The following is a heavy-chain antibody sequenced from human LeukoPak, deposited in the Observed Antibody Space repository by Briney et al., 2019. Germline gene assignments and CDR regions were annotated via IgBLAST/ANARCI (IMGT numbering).Heavy chain of an antibody. V-gene: IGHV4-30-2*01. D-gene: IGHD3-3*01. CDR2: VHLDGRT. J-gene: IGHJ4*02. Sequence: SQTLSLTCTVAGGSISGRGYWWSWVRQPPGKGLEWIGEVHLDGRTNYNPSLKSRLIMSVDLPENHISLRLTSVTAADTAVYYCAREGGFYRPLDYSGQGTLVTVSS. CDR1: GGSISGRGYW. CDR3: AREGGFYRPLDY.